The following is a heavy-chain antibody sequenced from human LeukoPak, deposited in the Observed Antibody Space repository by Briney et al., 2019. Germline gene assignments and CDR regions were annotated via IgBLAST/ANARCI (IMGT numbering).Heavy chain of an antibody. CDR1: GFTFDDYA. CDR3: AKDRHCSSTSCYTYGYNWFDP. Sequence: PGVSLRLSCAASGFTFDDYAMHWVRQAPGKGLEWVSGISWNSGSIGYADSVKGRFTIFRDNAKNSLYLQMNSLRAEDTALYYCAKDRHCSSTSCYTYGYNWFDPWGQGTLVTVSS. J-gene: IGHJ5*02. D-gene: IGHD2-2*02. V-gene: IGHV3-9*01. CDR2: ISWNSGSI.